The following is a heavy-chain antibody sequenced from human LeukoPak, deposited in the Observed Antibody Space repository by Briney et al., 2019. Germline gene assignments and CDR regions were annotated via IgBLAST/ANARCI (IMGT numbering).Heavy chain of an antibody. CDR1: GLTFSSYW. D-gene: IGHD3-22*01. CDR2: IKQDGSEK. CDR3: ARALSYDSSGYVYYYYMDV. Sequence: SGGSLRLSCAASGLTFSSYWMSWVRQAPGKGLEWVANIKQDGSEKYYVDSVKGRFTISRDNAKNSLYLQMNSLRAEDTAVYYCARALSYDSSGYVYYYYMDVWGKGTTVTISS. V-gene: IGHV3-7*01. J-gene: IGHJ6*03.